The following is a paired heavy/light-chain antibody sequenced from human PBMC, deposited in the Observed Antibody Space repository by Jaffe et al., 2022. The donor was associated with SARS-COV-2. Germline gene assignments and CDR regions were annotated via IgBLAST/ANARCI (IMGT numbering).Heavy chain of an antibody. CDR2: IYSGGNT. CDR3: ARDPRGGYSDF. J-gene: IGHJ4*02. V-gene: IGHV3-66*02. CDR1: GFTVSTNY. Sequence: EVQLVESGGGLVQPGGSLRLSCVVSGFTVSTNYMNWVRQAPGKGLEWVSIIYSGGNTFYADSVKGRFTVSRDNSKNTLYLQMNSLRPEDTAVYYCARDPRGGYSDFWGQGTLVSVSS. D-gene: IGHD3-16*01.
Light chain of an antibody. V-gene: IGLV1-40*01. CDR3: QSYDSSLSSYV. CDR1: SSNIGAGYG. J-gene: IGLJ1*01. Sequence: QSVLTQSPPVSGAPGQRVTISCTGSSSNIGAGYGVHWYQQLPGTAPKLLIYANSNRPSGVPDRFSGSKSGTSASLAITGLRAEDEADYYCQSYDSSLSSYVFGAGTKVTVL. CDR2: ANS.